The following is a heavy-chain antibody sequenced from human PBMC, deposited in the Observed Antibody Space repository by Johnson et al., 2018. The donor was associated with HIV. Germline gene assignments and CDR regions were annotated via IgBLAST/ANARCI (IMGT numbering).Heavy chain of an antibody. CDR3: ARACRDGYTCDAFDI. CDR1: GFTFDDYG. V-gene: IGHV3-20*04. CDR2: ISWNRGSR. Sequence: VQLVESGGGVVRPGGSLRLSWVASGFTFDDYGMSWVRQAPGKGLEWVSGISWNRGSRGYADSVKGRFTIPRDNAKNSLYLQMNSLRAEDTAVYYGARACRDGYTCDAFDIWGQGKMVTVSS. D-gene: IGHD5-24*01. J-gene: IGHJ3*02.